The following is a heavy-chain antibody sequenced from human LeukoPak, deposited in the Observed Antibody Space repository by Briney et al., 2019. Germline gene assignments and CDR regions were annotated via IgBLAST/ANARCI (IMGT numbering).Heavy chain of an antibody. V-gene: IGHV4-31*03. Sequence: SETLSLTCTVSGGSISSGGYYWSWIRQHPGKGLEWIGYIYYSGSTYYNPSFKSRVTISVDTSKNQFSLKLSSVTAADTAVYCCARDRYYDSSGSDDAFDIWGQGTMVTVSS. D-gene: IGHD3-22*01. CDR2: IYYSGST. J-gene: IGHJ3*02. CDR1: GGSISSGGYY. CDR3: ARDRYYDSSGSDDAFDI.